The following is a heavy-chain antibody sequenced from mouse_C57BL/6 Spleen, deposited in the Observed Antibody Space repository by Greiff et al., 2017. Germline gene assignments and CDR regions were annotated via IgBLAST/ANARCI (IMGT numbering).Heavy chain of an antibody. CDR2: ISYDGSN. CDR3: ARDRPYYYGSSYGYDY. V-gene: IGHV3-6*01. D-gene: IGHD1-1*01. J-gene: IGHJ2*01. CDR1: GYSITSGYY. Sequence: EVQLQQSGPGLVKPSQSLSLPCSVTGYSITSGYYWNWIRQFPGNKLEWMGYISYDGSNNYNPSLKNRISITRDTSKHQFFLKLTSVTTEDTATYYCARDRPYYYGSSYGYDYWGQGTTLTVSS.